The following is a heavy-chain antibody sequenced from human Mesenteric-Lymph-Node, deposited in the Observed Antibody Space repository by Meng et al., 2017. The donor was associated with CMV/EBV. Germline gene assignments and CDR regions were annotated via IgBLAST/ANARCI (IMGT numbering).Heavy chain of an antibody. V-gene: IGHV4-34*01. D-gene: IGHD1-1*01. CDR2: INHSGST. CDR3: ARLDWNPNWIDP. J-gene: IGHJ5*02. Sequence: SETLSLTCAVYGGSFSGYYWSWIRQPPGKGLEWIGEINHSGSTNYNPSLKSRVTISVDTSKDQFSLQLTSVTAADTAVYYCARLDWNPNWIDPWGQGIQVTVSS. CDR1: GGSFSGYY.